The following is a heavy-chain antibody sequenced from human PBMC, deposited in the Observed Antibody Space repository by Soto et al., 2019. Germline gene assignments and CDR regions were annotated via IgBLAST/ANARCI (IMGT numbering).Heavy chain of an antibody. V-gene: IGHV4-4*02. CDR3: ARDKGFAGSNYVVRGGDAFDI. CDR1: GGSISSSNW. Sequence: QVQLQESGPGLVKPSGTLSLTCAVSGGSISSSNWWSWVRQPPGKGLEWIGEIYHSGSTNYNPSLKSRVTISVDKSKNQFSLKLSSVTAADTAVYYCARDKGFAGSNYVVRGGDAFDIWGQGTMVTVSS. J-gene: IGHJ3*02. D-gene: IGHD4-4*01. CDR2: IYHSGST.